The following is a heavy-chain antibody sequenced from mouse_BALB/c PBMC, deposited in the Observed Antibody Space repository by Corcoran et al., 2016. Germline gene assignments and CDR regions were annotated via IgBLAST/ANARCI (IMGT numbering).Heavy chain of an antibody. J-gene: IGHJ3*01. Sequence: EVQLQQSGAELVRPGALVKLSCTASGFNIKDYYMHWVKQRPEQGLEWIGWIDPGNGNTIYDPKFQGKASITADTSSNTAYLQLSSLTSEDTAVYYCVKIEAVRGAFAYWGQGTLVTVSA. CDR3: VKIEAVRGAFAY. V-gene: IGHV14-1*02. D-gene: IGHD2-14*01. CDR2: IDPGNGNT. CDR1: GFNIKDYY.